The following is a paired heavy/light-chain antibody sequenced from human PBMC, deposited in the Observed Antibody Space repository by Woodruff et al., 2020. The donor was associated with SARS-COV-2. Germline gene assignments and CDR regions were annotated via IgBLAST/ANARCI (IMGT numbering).Heavy chain of an antibody. CDR1: GYTFTGYY. D-gene: IGHD6-13*01. CDR3: ARDGPAAAGDVSGYYFDY. V-gene: IGHV1-2*06. J-gene: IGHJ4*02. Sequence: QVQLVQSGAEVKKPGASVKVSCKASGYTFTGYYMHWVRQAPGQGLEWMGRINPNSGGTNYAQKFQGRVTMTRDTSISTAYMELSRLRSDDTAVYYCARDGPAAAGDVSGYYFDYWGQGTLVTVSS. CDR2: INPNSGGT.
Light chain of an antibody. V-gene: IGLV3-1*01. CDR3: QAWDSSTGDVV. J-gene: IGLJ2*01. Sequence: SYELTQPPSVSVSPGQTASITCSGDKLGDKYACWYQQKPGQSPVLVIYQDSKRPSGIPERFSGSNSGNTATLTISGTQAMDEADYYCQAWDSSTGDVVFGGGTKLTVL. CDR2: QDS. CDR1: KLGDKY.